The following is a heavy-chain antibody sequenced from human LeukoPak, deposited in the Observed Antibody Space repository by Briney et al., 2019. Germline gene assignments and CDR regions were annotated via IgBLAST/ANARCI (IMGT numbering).Heavy chain of an antibody. CDR3: ASGYYDSSGPKLDY. CDR1: GGSISSHY. CDR2: IYYSGST. Sequence: SETLSLTCTVSGGSISSHYWSWIRQPPGKGLEWIGYIYYSGSTNYNPSLKSRVTISVDTSKNQFSLKLSSVTAADTAVYYCASGYYDSSGPKLDYWGQGTLVTVSS. J-gene: IGHJ4*02. D-gene: IGHD3-22*01. V-gene: IGHV4-59*11.